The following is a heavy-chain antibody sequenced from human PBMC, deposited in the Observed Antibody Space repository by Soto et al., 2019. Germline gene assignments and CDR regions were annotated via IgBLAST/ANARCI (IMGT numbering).Heavy chain of an antibody. J-gene: IGHJ4*02. CDR2: IDWDDDK. Sequence: SGPTLVNPTQTLTLTCTFSGFSLSTSGMCVSWIRQPPGKALEWLALIDWDDDKYYSTSLKTRLTISKDTSKNQVVLTMTNMDLVDTAIYFFSRRGIAAAGPFLNYFDYWGQGTLVTVPS. D-gene: IGHD6-13*01. V-gene: IGHV2-70*01. CDR3: SRRGIAAAGPFLNYFDY. CDR1: GFSLSTSGMC.